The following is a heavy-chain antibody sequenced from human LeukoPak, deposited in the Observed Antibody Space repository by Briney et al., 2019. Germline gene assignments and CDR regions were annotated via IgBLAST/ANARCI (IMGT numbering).Heavy chain of an antibody. V-gene: IGHV4-34*01. Sequence: SETLSLTCAVYGGSFSGYYWSWIRQPPGKGLEWIGEINHSGSTNYNPSLRSRVTISVDTSKNQFSLKLSSVTAADTAVYYCARDGCSSTSCPYYFDYWGQGTLVTVSS. D-gene: IGHD2-2*01. CDR3: ARDGCSSTSCPYYFDY. J-gene: IGHJ4*02. CDR2: INHSGST. CDR1: GGSFSGYY.